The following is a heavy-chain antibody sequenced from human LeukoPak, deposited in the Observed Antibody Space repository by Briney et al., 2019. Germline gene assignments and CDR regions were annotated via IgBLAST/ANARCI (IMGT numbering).Heavy chain of an antibody. D-gene: IGHD1-26*01. V-gene: IGHV3-74*01. Sequence: GGSLRLSCAASGFTFSSHLMHWVRQAPGKGLVWVSRISSDGTYTNYADSVRGRFTISRDNAKNTLYLQMNSLRAEDTAVYYCARGPGSSGSYYVGDFWGQGTLVTVSS. CDR2: ISSDGTYT. CDR1: GFTFSSHL. J-gene: IGHJ4*02. CDR3: ARGPGSSGSYYVGDF.